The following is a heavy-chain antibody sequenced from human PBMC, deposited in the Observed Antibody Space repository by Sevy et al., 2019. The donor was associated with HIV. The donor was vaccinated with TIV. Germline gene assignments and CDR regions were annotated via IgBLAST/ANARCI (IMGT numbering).Heavy chain of an antibody. CDR3: ARRHYDSSGYIDY. CDR1: GFTFSSYG. V-gene: IGHV3-33*01. D-gene: IGHD3-22*01. J-gene: IGHJ4*02. Sequence: GGSLRLSCAASGFTFSSYGMHWVRQAPGKGLEWVAVIWYDGSNKYYADSVKGRFTISRDNSKNTLYLQMNRLRAEDTVVYYCARRHYDSSGYIDYWGQGTLVTVSS. CDR2: IWYDGSNK.